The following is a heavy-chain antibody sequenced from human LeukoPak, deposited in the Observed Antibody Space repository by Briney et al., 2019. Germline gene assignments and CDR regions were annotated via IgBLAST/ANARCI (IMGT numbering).Heavy chain of an antibody. CDR3: ATRESSMARSH. CDR2: INEDGSRE. CDR1: GFTFSDYW. D-gene: IGHD3-10*01. J-gene: IGHJ4*02. V-gene: IGHV3-7*01. Sequence: GGSLRLSCAASGFTFSDYWMNWVRQVPGKGLEWVANINEDGSREDYVDSVRGRFTISRDNARNSLYLHMNSLRAEDTALYYCATRESSMARSHWGQGALVTVSS.